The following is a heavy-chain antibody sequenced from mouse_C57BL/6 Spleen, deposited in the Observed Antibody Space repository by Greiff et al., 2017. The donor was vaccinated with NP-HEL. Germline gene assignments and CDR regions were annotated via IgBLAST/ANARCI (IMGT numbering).Heavy chain of an antibody. CDR2: ISSGSSTI. CDR3: AGTGKGPWFAY. D-gene: IGHD4-1*01. V-gene: IGHV5-17*01. Sequence: EVNVVESGGGLVKPGGSLKLSCAASGFTFSDYGMHWVRQAPEKGLEWVAYISSGSSTIYYADTVKGRFTISRDNAKNTLFLQMTSLRSEDTAMYYCAGTGKGPWFAYWGQGTLVTVSA. J-gene: IGHJ3*01. CDR1: GFTFSDYG.